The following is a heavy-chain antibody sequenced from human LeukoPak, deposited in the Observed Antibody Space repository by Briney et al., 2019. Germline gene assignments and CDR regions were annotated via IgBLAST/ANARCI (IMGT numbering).Heavy chain of an antibody. J-gene: IGHJ4*02. Sequence: GGSLRLSCAASGFTFSGSAMHWVRQASGKGLEWVGRIRSKANSYATAYAVSVKGRFTISRDDSKNTAYLQMNSLKTEDTAVYYCTTSSSWYGTVDYWGQGTLVTVSS. D-gene: IGHD6-13*01. V-gene: IGHV3-73*01. CDR1: GFTFSGSA. CDR2: IRSKANSYAT. CDR3: TTSSSWYGTVDY.